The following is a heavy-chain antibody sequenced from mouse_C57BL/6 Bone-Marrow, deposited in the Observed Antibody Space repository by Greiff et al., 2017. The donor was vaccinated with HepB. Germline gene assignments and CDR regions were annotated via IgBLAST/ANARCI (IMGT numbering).Heavy chain of an antibody. CDR2: YPGSGNTY. Sequence: VQLKQSGPELVKPGASVKMSCKASGYTFTDYYMHWVKQKPGKGLEWIGEIYPGSGNTYYNEKFKGKATLTADTSSSTAYMQLSSLTSEDSAVYFCARNYGTPYWGQGTTLTVSS. J-gene: IGHJ2*01. CDR3: RNYGTPY. V-gene: IGHV1-83*01. CDR1: YTFTDYYM. D-gene: IGHD1-1*01.